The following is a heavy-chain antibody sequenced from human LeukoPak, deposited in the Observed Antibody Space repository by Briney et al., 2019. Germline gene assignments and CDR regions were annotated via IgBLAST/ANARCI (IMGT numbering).Heavy chain of an antibody. D-gene: IGHD1-20*01. J-gene: IGHJ4*02. V-gene: IGHV1-3*01. CDR3: ARDAIPGRTSHFDY. CDR1: GYIFINYA. CDR2: INAGDGDT. Sequence: GASVKVSCKASGYIFINYAMHWVRQAPGQRLEWMGWINAGDGDTNYSHKFQGRVTLARDTSASTAYMELSSLRSEDTAVYYCARDAIPGRTSHFDYWGQGTLVTVSS.